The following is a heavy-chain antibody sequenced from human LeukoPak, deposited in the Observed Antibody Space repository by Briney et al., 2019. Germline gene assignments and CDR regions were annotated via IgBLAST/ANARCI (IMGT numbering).Heavy chain of an antibody. CDR2: ISSSSSTI. CDR1: GFTFSSYS. D-gene: IGHD4-23*01. CDR3: ARDGGDIYGGIRSYFDY. J-gene: IGHJ4*02. V-gene: IGHV3-48*01. Sequence: PGGSLRLSCAASGFTFSSYSMNWVRQAPGKGLEWVSYISSSSSTIYYADSVKGRFTISRDNSKNTLYLQMSSLRAEDTAVYYCARDGGDIYGGIRSYFDYWGQGTLVTVSS.